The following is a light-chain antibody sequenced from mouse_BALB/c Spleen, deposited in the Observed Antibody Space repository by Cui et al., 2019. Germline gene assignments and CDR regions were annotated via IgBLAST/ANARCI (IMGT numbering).Light chain of an antibody. CDR2: STS. J-gene: IGKJ4*01. Sequence: QIVPTHSPAIMSASLGERFTMTFTASSRVGSSSVHWYQQKPGSSPKLWIYSTSNLASGVPARFSGSGSGTSYSLTISSMEAEDAATYYCQQYHRSPFTFGSGTKLEIK. CDR3: QQYHRSPFT. CDR1: SRVGSSS. V-gene: IGKV4-74*01.